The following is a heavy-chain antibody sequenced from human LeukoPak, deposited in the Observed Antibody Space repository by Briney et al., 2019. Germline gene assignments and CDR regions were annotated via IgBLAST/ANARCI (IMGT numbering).Heavy chain of an antibody. V-gene: IGHV1-2*02. CDR3: ARDVSHRLFYDSSGYYILFDY. CDR1: GYTFTGYY. Sequence: ASVKVSCKASGYTFTGYYMHWVRQAPGQGLEWMGWINPNSGGTNYAQKLQGRVTMTRDTSTSTAYMELRSLRPDDTAVYYCARDVSHRLFYDSSGYYILFDYWGQGTLVTVSS. CDR2: INPNSGGT. J-gene: IGHJ4*02. D-gene: IGHD3-22*01.